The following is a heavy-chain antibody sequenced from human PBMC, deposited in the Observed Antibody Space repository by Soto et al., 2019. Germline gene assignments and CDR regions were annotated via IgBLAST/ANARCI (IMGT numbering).Heavy chain of an antibody. CDR2: ISGSGGST. CDR3: AKVSSGWLTAHYYYGMDV. CDR1: GFTFSSYA. V-gene: IGHV3-23*01. Sequence: GGSLRLSCAASGFTFSSYAMSWVRQAPGKGLEWVSAISGSGGSTYYADSVKCRFTISRDNSKNTLYLQMNSLRAEDTAVYYCAKVSSGWLTAHYYYGMDVWGQGTTVTVSS. J-gene: IGHJ6*02. D-gene: IGHD6-19*01.